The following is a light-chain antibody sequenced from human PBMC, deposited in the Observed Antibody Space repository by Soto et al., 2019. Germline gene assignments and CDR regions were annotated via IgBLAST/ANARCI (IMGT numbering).Light chain of an antibody. J-gene: IGKJ2*01. V-gene: IGKV3-20*01. CDR2: GAS. CDR3: HHYGGSPPYA. CDR1: QSVSSTY. Sequence: EIVLTQSPGTLSLSPGERATLSCRASQSVSSTYLVWYQQKPGQAPRLLIYGASSRATGIPDRFSGSGSGTDFTLIISRLEPEDFAVYYCHHYGGSPPYAFGQGTKLEIK.